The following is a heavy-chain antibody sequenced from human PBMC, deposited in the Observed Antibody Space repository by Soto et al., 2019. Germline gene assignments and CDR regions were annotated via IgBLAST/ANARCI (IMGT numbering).Heavy chain of an antibody. CDR3: ARGPRAANYSWFDP. Sequence: SETLSLTCAVYGGSFSGYYWSWIRQPPGKGLEWIGEINHSGSTNYNPSLKSRVTISVDTSKNQFSLKLSSVTAADTAVYYCARGPRAANYSWFDPWGQGTLVTVSS. J-gene: IGHJ5*02. CDR2: INHSGST. CDR1: GGSFSGYY. V-gene: IGHV4-34*01. D-gene: IGHD6-13*01.